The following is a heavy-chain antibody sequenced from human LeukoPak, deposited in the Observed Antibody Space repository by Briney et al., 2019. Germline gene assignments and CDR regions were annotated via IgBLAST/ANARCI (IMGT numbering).Heavy chain of an antibody. J-gene: IGHJ3*02. D-gene: IGHD6-19*01. CDR3: ARDDSSGWNRDAFDI. Sequence: ASVKVSCKASGYTFTSYDFNWVRQATGQGPEWMGWMNPNSGNTGYAQKFQGRVTMTRDTSISTAYMELSSLRSEDTAVYYCARDDSSGWNRDAFDIWGQGTMVTVSS. V-gene: IGHV1-8*01. CDR1: GYTFTSYD. CDR2: MNPNSGNT.